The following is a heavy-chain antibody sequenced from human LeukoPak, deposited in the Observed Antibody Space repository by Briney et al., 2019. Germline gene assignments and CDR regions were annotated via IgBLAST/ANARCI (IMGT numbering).Heavy chain of an antibody. CDR1: GGSISSYY. CDR2: IYYSGST. CDR3: SRANDILTGGAIDY. Sequence: SETLSLTCTVSGGSISSYYWSWIRQPPGKGLEWIGYIYYSGSTTYNPSLKSRVTISVDTSKNQFSLKLSSVTAADTAVYYCSRANDILTGGAIDYWGQGTLVTVSS. V-gene: IGHV4-59*01. D-gene: IGHD3-9*01. J-gene: IGHJ4*02.